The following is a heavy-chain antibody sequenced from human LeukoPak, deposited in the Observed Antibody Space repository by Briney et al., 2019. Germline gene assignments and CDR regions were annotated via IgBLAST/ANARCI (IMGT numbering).Heavy chain of an antibody. CDR2: INPNSGGT. V-gene: IGHV1-2*02. Sequence: EASVKVSCKASGYTFTGYYMHWVRQAPGQGLEWMGWINPNSGGTNYAQKFQGRVTMTRDTSISTAYMELSRLRSDDTAVYYCARTPELRRDGYNDYWGQGTLVTVSS. CDR1: GYTFTGYY. D-gene: IGHD5-24*01. CDR3: ARTPELRRDGYNDY. J-gene: IGHJ4*02.